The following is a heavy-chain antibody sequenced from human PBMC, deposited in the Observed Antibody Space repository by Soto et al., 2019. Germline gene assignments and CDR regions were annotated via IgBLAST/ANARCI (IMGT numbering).Heavy chain of an antibody. CDR1: GFTFSTYG. CDR3: ARDGGTVVYGFDS. J-gene: IGHJ4*02. V-gene: IGHV3-33*01. D-gene: IGHD2-8*02. Sequence: QVQLVESGGGVVQPGRSLRLSWVASGFTFSTYGMHWVRQAPGKGLEWVALIWYDGSNKYYADSVKGRFIISRDNSKSTLYLQVNSLRVEDTAVYYCARDGGTVVYGFDSWGQGTLVTVSS. CDR2: IWYDGSNK.